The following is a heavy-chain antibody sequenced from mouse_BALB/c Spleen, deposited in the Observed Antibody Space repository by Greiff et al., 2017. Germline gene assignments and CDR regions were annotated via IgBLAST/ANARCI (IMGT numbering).Heavy chain of an antibody. J-gene: IGHJ1*01. V-gene: IGHV5-12-2*01. Sequence: EVQGVESGGGLVQPGGSLKLSCAASGFTFSSYTMSWVRQTPEKRLEWVAYISNGGGSTYYPDTVKGRFTISRDNAKNTLYLQMSSLKSEDTAMYYCARITGYFDVWGAGTTVTVSS. CDR3: ARITGYFDV. CDR2: ISNGGGST. CDR1: GFTFSSYT. D-gene: IGHD1-1*01.